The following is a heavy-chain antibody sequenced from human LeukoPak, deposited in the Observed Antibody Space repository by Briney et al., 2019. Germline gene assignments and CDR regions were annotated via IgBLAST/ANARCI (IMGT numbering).Heavy chain of an antibody. D-gene: IGHD3-16*01. CDR2: ISGRRGDT. V-gene: IGHV3-23*01. J-gene: IGHJ3*02. Sequence: GGTLRLSCAASGFSVRSYAMTWVRQAPGKGLEWVSIISGRRGDTYYADSVKGRFTFSRDSSKNTLYLQMNNLRAEDTALYYCAKDRNPIWGGEVDTTPRDGFDIWGRGTMVTVSS. CDR1: GFSVRSYA. CDR3: AKDRNPIWGGEVDTTPRDGFDI.